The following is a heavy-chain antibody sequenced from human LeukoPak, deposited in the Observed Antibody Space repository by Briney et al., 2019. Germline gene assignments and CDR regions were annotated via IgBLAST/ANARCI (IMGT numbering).Heavy chain of an antibody. J-gene: IGHJ4*02. Sequence: GGSLRLSCEVSGFTFGNYAMSWVRQAPGKGLEWVSTIIASSGSTFYADSVKGRFTISKDTSKNTLYLHMSSLRADDTAVYYCAKGGYDYVEVAYFDQWGQGTLVTVSS. CDR2: IIASSGST. CDR1: GFTFGNYA. D-gene: IGHD5-12*01. CDR3: AKGGYDYVEVAYFDQ. V-gene: IGHV3-23*01.